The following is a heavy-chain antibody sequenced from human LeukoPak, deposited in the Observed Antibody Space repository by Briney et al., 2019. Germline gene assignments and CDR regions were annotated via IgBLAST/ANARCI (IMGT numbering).Heavy chain of an antibody. J-gene: IGHJ5*02. CDR3: AQDRRGTAAGTGNWFDP. CDR2: ISGSGGST. CDR1: GFTFSSYA. Sequence: PGGSLRLSCAASGFTFSSYAMSWVRQAPGKGLEWVSAISGSGGSTYYADSVKGRFTISRDNSKNTLYLQMNSLRAEDTAVYYCAQDRRGTAAGTGNWFDPWGQGTLGTVSS. D-gene: IGHD6-13*01. V-gene: IGHV3-23*01.